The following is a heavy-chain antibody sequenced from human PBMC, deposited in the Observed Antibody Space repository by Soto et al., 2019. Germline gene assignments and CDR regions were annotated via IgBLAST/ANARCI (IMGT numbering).Heavy chain of an antibody. CDR1: GGSISSGGYY. Sequence: QVQLQESGPGLVKPSQTLSLTCTVSGGSISSGGYYCSWIRQHPGKGLEWIGYIYYSGRTYYNPSLKSRVTISVDTSKNQFSLKLSSVTAADTAVYYCARTPSNTMSGGLGWFDPWGQGALVTVSS. V-gene: IGHV4-31*03. CDR3: ARTPSNTMSGGLGWFDP. D-gene: IGHD3-16*01. J-gene: IGHJ5*02. CDR2: IYYSGRT.